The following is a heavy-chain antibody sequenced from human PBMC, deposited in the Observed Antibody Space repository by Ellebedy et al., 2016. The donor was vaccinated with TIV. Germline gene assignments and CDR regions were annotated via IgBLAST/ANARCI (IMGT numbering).Heavy chain of an antibody. D-gene: IGHD3-3*01. CDR3: ARVWGRGLRFLEWLSDAFDI. CDR1: GYTFTSYG. V-gene: IGHV1-18*04. CDR2: ISAYNGNT. Sequence: ASVKVSCKASGYTFTSYGISWVRQAPGQGLEWMGWISAYNGNTNYAQKLQGRVTMTTDTSTSTAYMELRSLRSDDTAVYYCARVWGRGLRFLEWLSDAFDIWGQGTMVTVSS. J-gene: IGHJ3*02.